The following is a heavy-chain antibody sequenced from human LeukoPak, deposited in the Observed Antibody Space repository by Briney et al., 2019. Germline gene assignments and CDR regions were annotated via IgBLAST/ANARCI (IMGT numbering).Heavy chain of an antibody. CDR2: IRYDGSNK. J-gene: IGHJ4*02. CDR3: AKDLREYCSSTSCYSRNYFDY. D-gene: IGHD2-2*01. V-gene: IGHV3-30*02. Sequence: GGSLRLSCAASGFTFSSYGMHWVRQAPGKGLEWVAFIRYDGSNKYYADSVKGRFTISRDNSKNTLYLQMNSLRAEDTAVYYCAKDLREYCSSTSCYSRNYFDYWGRGTLVTVSS. CDR1: GFTFSSYG.